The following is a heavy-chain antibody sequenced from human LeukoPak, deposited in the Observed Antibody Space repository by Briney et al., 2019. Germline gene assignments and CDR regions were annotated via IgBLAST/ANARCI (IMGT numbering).Heavy chain of an antibody. J-gene: IGHJ2*01. CDR2: IYYSGST. CDR3: AGEYYDSSGYDL. D-gene: IGHD3-22*01. V-gene: IGHV4-39*01. Sequence: PGGSLRLSCAASGFICSSYAMNWVRQAPGKGLEWIGSIYYSGSTYYNPSLKSRVTISVDTSKNQFSLKLSSVTAADTAVYYCAGEYYDSSGYDLWGRGTLVTVSS. CDR1: GFICSSYA.